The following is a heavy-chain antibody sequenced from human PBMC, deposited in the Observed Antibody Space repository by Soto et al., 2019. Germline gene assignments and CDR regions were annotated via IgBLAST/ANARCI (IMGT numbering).Heavy chain of an antibody. J-gene: IGHJ6*02. V-gene: IGHV3-53*01. CDR2: IYSGGST. Sequence: GGSLRLSCAASGFTVSSNYMSWVRQAPGKGLEWVSVIYSGGSTYYADSMKGRFTISRDNSKNTLYLQMNSLRAEDTAVYYCARYNRLQYPRSGLYYYYGMDVWGQGTTVTVSS. D-gene: IGHD2-2*02. CDR1: GFTVSSNY. CDR3: ARYNRLQYPRSGLYYYYGMDV.